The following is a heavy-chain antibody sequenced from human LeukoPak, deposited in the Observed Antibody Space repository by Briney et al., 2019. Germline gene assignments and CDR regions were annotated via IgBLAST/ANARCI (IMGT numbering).Heavy chain of an antibody. CDR1: GFTFTSYA. D-gene: IGHD4-17*01. V-gene: IGHV3-23*01. CDR3: ASQGDDYVFDY. CDR2: ISGSGGST. Sequence: GGSLRLSCAASGFTFTSYAMSWVRQAPGKGLEWVSSISGSGGSTYYADSVKGRFTISRDNSKNTLYLQMNSLRAEDTAVYYCASQGDDYVFDYWGQGTLVTVSS. J-gene: IGHJ4*02.